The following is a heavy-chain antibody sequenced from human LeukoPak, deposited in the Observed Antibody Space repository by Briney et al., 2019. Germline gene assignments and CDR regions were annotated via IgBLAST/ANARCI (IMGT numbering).Heavy chain of an antibody. CDR1: GASVSSGSYY. CDR3: ARVLYDSLDP. Sequence: SETLSLTCTVSGASVSSGSYYWSWIQQPPGKGLEWIGYLYYSGSTNYDPSLKNRVTISLDASKNQFSLRLTSVTAADTAVYYCARVLYDSLDPWGQGTLVTVSS. D-gene: IGHD2-8*01. J-gene: IGHJ5*02. V-gene: IGHV4-61*01. CDR2: LYYSGST.